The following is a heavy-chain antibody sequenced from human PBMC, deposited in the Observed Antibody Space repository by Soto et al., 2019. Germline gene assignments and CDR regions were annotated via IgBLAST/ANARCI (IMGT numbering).Heavy chain of an antibody. D-gene: IGHD1-1*01. CDR2: IYYSGST. V-gene: IGHV4-39*01. Sequence: QLQLQESGPGLVKPSETLSLTCTVSGGSISSSSYYWGWIRQPPGKGLEWIGRIYYSGSTYYNPSLKRRVTISVDTSKNQFSLKLSSVTAADTAVYYCARLRYNWNEGWFDPWGQGTLVTVSS. CDR3: ARLRYNWNEGWFDP. CDR1: GGSISSSSYY. J-gene: IGHJ5*02.